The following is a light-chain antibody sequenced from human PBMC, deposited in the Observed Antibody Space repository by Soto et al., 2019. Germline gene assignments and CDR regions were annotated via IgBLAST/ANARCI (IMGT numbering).Light chain of an antibody. Sequence: DIQMTQSPSFVSASVGDRVTITCRASQGISSWLAWYQHKPGRAPKLLIHAASSLESGVPSRFRGSGSVTDFTLIISSLQPEDFATYYCQQTTSFPLTFGGGTKVEIK. J-gene: IGKJ4*01. CDR2: AAS. CDR3: QQTTSFPLT. V-gene: IGKV1-12*01. CDR1: QGISSW.